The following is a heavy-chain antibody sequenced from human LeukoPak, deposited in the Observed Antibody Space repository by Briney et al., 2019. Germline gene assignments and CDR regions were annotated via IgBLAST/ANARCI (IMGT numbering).Heavy chain of an antibody. J-gene: IGHJ4*02. V-gene: IGHV3-23*01. D-gene: IGHD2-2*01. CDR2: MSSNGDST. CDR3: AKAVSAAAQYYFDY. Sequence: GGSLRLSCAASGFTFTNYAMSWVRQAPGKGLEWVSAMSSNGDSTYFADSVKGRFTISRDNSKKTLYLQMNSLRAEDTAVYYCAKAVSAAAQYYFDYWGQGTLVTVSS. CDR1: GFTFTNYA.